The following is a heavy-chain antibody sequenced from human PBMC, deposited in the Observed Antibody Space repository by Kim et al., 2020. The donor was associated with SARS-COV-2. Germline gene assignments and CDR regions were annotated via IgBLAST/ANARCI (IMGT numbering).Heavy chain of an antibody. CDR1: GYSFTSYW. J-gene: IGHJ5*02. Sequence: GESLKISCKGSGYSFTSYWISWVRQMPGKGLEWMGRIDPSDSYTNYSPSFQGHVTISADKSISTAYLQWSSLKVSDTAMYYCARLVATFLWFDPWGQGTLVTVSS. CDR2: IDPSDSYT. D-gene: IGHD5-12*01. V-gene: IGHV5-10-1*01. CDR3: ARLVATFLWFDP.